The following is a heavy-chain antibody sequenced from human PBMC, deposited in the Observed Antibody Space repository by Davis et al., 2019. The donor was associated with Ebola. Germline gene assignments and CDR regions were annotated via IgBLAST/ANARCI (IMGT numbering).Heavy chain of an antibody. Sequence: SETLSLTCAVSGGSFSGYYWSWIRQPPGKGLEWIGEINHSGSTNYNPSLKSRVTISVDTSKNQFSLKLSSVTAADTAVYYCARGKGIQLWLNFDYWGQGTLVTVSS. CDR1: GGSFSGYY. V-gene: IGHV4-34*01. J-gene: IGHJ4*02. CDR3: ARGKGIQLWLNFDY. CDR2: INHSGST. D-gene: IGHD5-18*01.